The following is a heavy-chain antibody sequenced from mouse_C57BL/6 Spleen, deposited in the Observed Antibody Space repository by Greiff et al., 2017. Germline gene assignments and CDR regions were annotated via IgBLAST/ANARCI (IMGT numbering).Heavy chain of an antibody. V-gene: IGHV1-15*01. CDR1: GYTFTDYE. CDR3: TRGGRAY. Sequence: QVQLQQSGAELVRPGASVTLSCKASGYTFTDYEMHWVKQTPVHGLEWIGAIDPETGGTAYNQKFKGKAILTADKSSSTAYMELRSLTSEDSAVDYCTRGGRAYWGQGTLVTVSA. CDR2: IDPETGGT. J-gene: IGHJ3*01.